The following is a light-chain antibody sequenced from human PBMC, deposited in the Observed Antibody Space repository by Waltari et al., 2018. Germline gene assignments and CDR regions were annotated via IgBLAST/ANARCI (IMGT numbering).Light chain of an antibody. CDR1: RSNIGSHY. J-gene: IGLJ2*01. V-gene: IGLV1-47*01. Sequence: QSVLTQPPSASGTPGQRFTISCSGSRSNIGSHYVYWCQQLPVTTPKLLIYRNNPGPSRVPESFSGSNAGSSVSLGIRWLRAEDEAEYDCAALDDSLSGVVFGGGTKLTVL. CDR3: AALDDSLSGVV. CDR2: RNN.